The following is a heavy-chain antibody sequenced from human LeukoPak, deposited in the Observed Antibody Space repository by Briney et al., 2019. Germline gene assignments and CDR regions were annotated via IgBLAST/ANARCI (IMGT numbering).Heavy chain of an antibody. J-gene: IGHJ6*02. D-gene: IGHD3-10*01. V-gene: IGHV4-59*08. CDR3: ARQGSGSYYNSKAYYYYGMDV. Sequence: SETLSLTCTVSGVSISSYYWSWIRQPPGKGLEWIGYIYYSGSTNYNPSLKSRVTISVDTPKNQFSLKLSSVTAADTAVYYCARQGSGSYYNSKAYYYYGMDVWGQGTTVTVSS. CDR2: IYYSGST. CDR1: GVSISSYY.